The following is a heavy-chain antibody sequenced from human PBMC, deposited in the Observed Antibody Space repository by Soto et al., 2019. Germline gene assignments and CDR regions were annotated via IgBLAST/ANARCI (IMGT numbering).Heavy chain of an antibody. V-gene: IGHV3-23*01. CDR3: RIAMGTKYYYGMDV. D-gene: IGHD5-18*01. J-gene: IGHJ6*02. Sequence: GGSLRLSCAASGFTFSSYAMSWVRQAPGKGLEWVSAISGSGGSTYYADSVKGRFTISRDNSKNTLYLQMNSLRAEDTAVYYCRIAMGTKYYYGMDVWGQGTTVTVYS. CDR2: ISGSGGST. CDR1: GFTFSSYA.